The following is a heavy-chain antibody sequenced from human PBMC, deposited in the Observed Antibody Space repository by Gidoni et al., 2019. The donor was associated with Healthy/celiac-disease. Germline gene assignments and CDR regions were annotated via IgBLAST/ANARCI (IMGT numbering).Heavy chain of an antibody. Sequence: QVQLQESGPGLVKPSETLSLTCTVSGYSISSGSYWGWIRPPPGKGLEWIGSIYHSGSTYYNPSLKSRVTIAVDTSKNQFSLKLSSVTAADTAVYYCARVWSNVWGSYRYGPGGMDVWGQGTTVTVSS. CDR2: IYHSGST. D-gene: IGHD3-16*02. V-gene: IGHV4-38-2*02. CDR1: GYSISSGSY. CDR3: ARVWSNVWGSYRYGPGGMDV. J-gene: IGHJ6*02.